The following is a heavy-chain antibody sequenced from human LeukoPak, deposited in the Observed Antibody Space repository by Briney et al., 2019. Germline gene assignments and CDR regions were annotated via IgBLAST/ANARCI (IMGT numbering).Heavy chain of an antibody. CDR2: IWYDGSNK. CDR1: GFTFSSYG. V-gene: IGHV3-33*01. Sequence: GGSLRLSCAASGFTFSSYGMLWVRQAPGKGLEWVAVIWYDGSNKYYADSVKGRFTISRDNSKNTLYLQMNSLRAEDTAVYYCARDPYYSGSYLFDYWGQGTLVTVSS. D-gene: IGHD1-26*01. J-gene: IGHJ4*02. CDR3: ARDPYYSGSYLFDY.